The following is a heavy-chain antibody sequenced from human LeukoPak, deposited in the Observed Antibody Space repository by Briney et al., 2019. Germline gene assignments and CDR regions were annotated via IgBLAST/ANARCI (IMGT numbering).Heavy chain of an antibody. V-gene: IGHV3-23*01. CDR1: GFTFSSYA. CDR2: ISNRGGNT. J-gene: IGHJ4*02. CDR3: ARKAYCGGDCYSFDY. Sequence: QPGGSLRLSCAASGFTFSSYAMTWVRQAPGKGLEWVTSISNRGGNTYYADSVKGRFTISRDNAKNSLYLQMNSLRAEDTAVYYCARKAYCGGDCYSFDYWGQGTLVTVSS. D-gene: IGHD2-21*01.